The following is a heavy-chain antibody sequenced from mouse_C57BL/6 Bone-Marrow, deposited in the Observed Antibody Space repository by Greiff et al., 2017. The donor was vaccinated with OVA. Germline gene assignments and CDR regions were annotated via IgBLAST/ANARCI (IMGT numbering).Heavy chain of an antibody. D-gene: IGHD2-1*01. CDR2: IDPENGDT. CDR1: GFNIKDDY. CDR3: TSYGNFDY. V-gene: IGHV14-4*01. Sequence: VQLQQSGAELVRPGASVKLSCTASGFNIKDDYMHWVKQRAEQGLEWIGWIDPENGDTEYASKFQGKATITADTSSNTAYLQLSSLTSEDTAVYYCTSYGNFDYWGQGTTLTVSS. J-gene: IGHJ2*01.